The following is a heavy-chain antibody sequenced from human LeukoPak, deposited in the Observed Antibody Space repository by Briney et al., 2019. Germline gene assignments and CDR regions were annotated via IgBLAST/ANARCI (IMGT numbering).Heavy chain of an antibody. CDR1: GGSISSYY. CDR2: IYYSGST. CDR3: ARVNTIFGVTKVPYYYYMDV. D-gene: IGHD3-3*01. Sequence: SETLSLTCTVSGGSISSYYWSWIRQPPGKGLEWIGYIYYSGSTNYNPSLKSRVTISVDTSKNQFSLKLSSVTAADTAVYYCARVNTIFGVTKVPYYYYMDVWGKGTTVTVSS. V-gene: IGHV4-59*01. J-gene: IGHJ6*03.